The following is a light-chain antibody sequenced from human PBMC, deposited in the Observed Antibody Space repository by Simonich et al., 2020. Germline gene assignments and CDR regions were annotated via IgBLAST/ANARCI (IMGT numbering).Light chain of an antibody. CDR1: QSIISY. CDR2: AAS. J-gene: IGKJ1*01. V-gene: IGKV1-39*01. Sequence: DIQMTQSPSSLSASVGDRVTITCRASQSIISYLNWYQQKPGKAPKLLIYAASSLQSGVPSRFSGSGSGTDFTLTISSLQPDDFATYYCQQYNSYSRTFGQGTKVEIK. CDR3: QQYNSYSRT.